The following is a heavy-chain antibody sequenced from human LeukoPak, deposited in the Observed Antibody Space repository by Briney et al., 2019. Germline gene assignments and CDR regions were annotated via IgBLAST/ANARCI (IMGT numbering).Heavy chain of an antibody. CDR3: AKGNSASIAAAGIDY. V-gene: IGHV3-9*03. Sequence: GGSLRLSCAASGFTFDDYAMHWVRQAPGKGLEWVSGISWNSGSIGYADSVKGRFTISRDNAKNSLYLQMNSLRAEDMALYYCAKGNSASIAAAGIDYWGQGTLVTVSS. CDR2: ISWNSGSI. D-gene: IGHD6-13*01. CDR1: GFTFDDYA. J-gene: IGHJ4*02.